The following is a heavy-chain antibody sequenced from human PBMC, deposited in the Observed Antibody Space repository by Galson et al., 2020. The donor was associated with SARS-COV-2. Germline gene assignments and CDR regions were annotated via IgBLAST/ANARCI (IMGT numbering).Heavy chain of an antibody. CDR1: SYE. CDR2: ISSSGGTI. D-gene: IGHD6-6*01. J-gene: IGHJ4*02. Sequence: SYEMNWVRQAPGKGLEWVSYISSSGGTIYYADSVKGRFTISRDNAKNSLYLQMNSLRAEDTAIYYCARDFLEYSSSYFDSWGQGTLVTVSS. V-gene: IGHV3-48*03. CDR3: ARDFLEYSSSYFDS.